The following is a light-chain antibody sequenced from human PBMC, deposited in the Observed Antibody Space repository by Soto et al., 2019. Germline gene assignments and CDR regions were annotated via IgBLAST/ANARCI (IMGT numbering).Light chain of an antibody. Sequence: DIVMTQSPDSLAVSLGERATINCKSSQSVLYSSNNMNYLAWYQQKPGQPPKLLIYWASTRESGVPDRFSGSGSGTDFTLTISSLQAEDVAVYSCQQYYSTPPTFGGGTKVEIK. CDR3: QQYYSTPPT. V-gene: IGKV4-1*01. CDR2: WAS. CDR1: QSVLYSSNNMNY. J-gene: IGKJ4*01.